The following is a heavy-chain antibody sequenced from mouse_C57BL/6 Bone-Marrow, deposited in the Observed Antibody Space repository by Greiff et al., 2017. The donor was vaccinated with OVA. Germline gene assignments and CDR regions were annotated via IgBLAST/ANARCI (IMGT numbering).Heavy chain of an antibody. J-gene: IGHJ4*01. CDR1: GFTFSSYA. CDR3: ARDEWLLPYYYAMDY. CDR2: ISDGGSYT. D-gene: IGHD2-3*01. Sequence: EVQLVESGGGLVKPGGSLKLSCAASGFTFSSYAMSWVRQTPEKRLEWVATISDGGSYTYYPDNVKGRFTISRDNAKNNLYLQMSHLKSEDTAMYYCARDEWLLPYYYAMDYWGQGTSVTVSS. V-gene: IGHV5-4*01.